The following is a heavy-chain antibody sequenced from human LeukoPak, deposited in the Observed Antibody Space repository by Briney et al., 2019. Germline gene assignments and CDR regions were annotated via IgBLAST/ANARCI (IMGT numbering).Heavy chain of an antibody. V-gene: IGHV3-30*03. Sequence: GGSLRLSCAASGFTFSSYGMHWVRQAPGKGLEWVAVISYDGSNKYYADSVKGRFTISRDNSKNTLSLQMSSLRVEDTARYYCAQVRDTSGAAFWGSWGQGILVTVSS. CDR1: GFTFSSYG. CDR3: AQVRDTSGAAFWGS. J-gene: IGHJ5*02. CDR2: ISYDGSNK. D-gene: IGHD6-19*01.